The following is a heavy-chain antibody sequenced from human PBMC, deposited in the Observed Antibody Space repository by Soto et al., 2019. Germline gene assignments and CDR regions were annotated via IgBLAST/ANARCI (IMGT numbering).Heavy chain of an antibody. D-gene: IGHD3-10*01. J-gene: IGHJ5*02. Sequence: QVQLVQSGAEVKKPGASVKVSCKASGYTFTSYGISWVRQAPGQGLEWMGWISAYNGNTNYAQKLQGRVTMTTDTSASKAYMELRSLRPDDTAVYYCARDLGVNNWFDPWGQGSLVTVSS. CDR3: ARDLGVNNWFDP. CDR2: ISAYNGNT. V-gene: IGHV1-18*04. CDR1: GYTFTSYG.